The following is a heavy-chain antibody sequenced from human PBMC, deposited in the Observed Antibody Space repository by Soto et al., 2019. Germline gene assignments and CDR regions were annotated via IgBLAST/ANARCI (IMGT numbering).Heavy chain of an antibody. J-gene: IGHJ5*02. Sequence: RLEWMGWINAGNGNTKYSQKFQGRVTITRDTSASTAYMELSSLRSEDTAVFYCARERNPVVNHCFDP. V-gene: IGHV1-3*01. D-gene: IGHD2-15*01. CDR2: INAGNGNT. CDR3: ARERNPVVNHCFDP.